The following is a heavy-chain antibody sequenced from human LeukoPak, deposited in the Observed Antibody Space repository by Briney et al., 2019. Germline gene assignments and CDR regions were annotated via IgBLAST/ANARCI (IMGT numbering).Heavy chain of an antibody. D-gene: IGHD6-19*01. CDR3: ARGGSSGWYYFDY. Sequence: SETLSLTCTLSSGSISSYYWSWIRQPPEKGLEWIGYIYYSGSTNYNPTLKSRVTISVDTSKNQFSLKLSSVTAADTAVYYCARGGSSGWYYFDYWGQGTLVTVSS. J-gene: IGHJ4*02. CDR1: SGSISSYY. V-gene: IGHV4-59*01. CDR2: IYYSGST.